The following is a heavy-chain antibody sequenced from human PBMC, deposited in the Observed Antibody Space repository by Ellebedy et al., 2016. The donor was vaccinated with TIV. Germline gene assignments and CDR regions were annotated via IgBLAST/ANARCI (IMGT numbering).Heavy chain of an antibody. Sequence: AASVQVSCKASGYTFTNSYMNCVRQAPGQGLEWMGIIHPSGGSTTYAQKFQGRVTMTRDTSTSTVYIELSSLTSEDTAVYYWAREDLHASSSPDHYGMDVWGHGTTVTVSS. V-gene: IGHV1-46*01. CDR2: IHPSGGST. CDR3: AREDLHASSSPDHYGMDV. J-gene: IGHJ6*02. CDR1: GYTFTNSY. D-gene: IGHD6-6*01.